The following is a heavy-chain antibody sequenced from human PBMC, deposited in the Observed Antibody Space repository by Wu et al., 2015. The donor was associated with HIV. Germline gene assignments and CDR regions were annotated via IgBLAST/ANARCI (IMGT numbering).Heavy chain of an antibody. CDR3: ARVQFDPDYYTYFDL. D-gene: IGHD4/OR15-4a*01. V-gene: IGHV1-18*01. CDR1: YILTTYP. CDR2: MAPSSGHI. J-gene: IGHJ2*01. Sequence: LVQSGPEAKRPGASVKVSCKASYILTTYPIAWVRQAPGQRLEWMGWMAPSSGHIQPAQKFQGRIYMSTNNSAHTAYMELRSLTSDDAAIYFCARVQFDPDYYTYFDLWGRRNSGHCLL.